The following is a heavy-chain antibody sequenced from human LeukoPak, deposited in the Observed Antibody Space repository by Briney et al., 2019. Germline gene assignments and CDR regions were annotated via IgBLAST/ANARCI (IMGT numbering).Heavy chain of an antibody. J-gene: IGHJ5*02. Sequence: NPSETLSLTCTVSGGSINSYYWSWIRQPPGRGLEWIGYVHYTGSTNYNPSLKSRVTISVDTSKNQFSLKLSSVTAADTAVYYCARAAYHYSSGWYSGPETNWFDPWGQGTLVTVSS. V-gene: IGHV4-59*01. CDR1: GGSINSYY. CDR2: VHYTGST. D-gene: IGHD6-19*01. CDR3: ARAAYHYSSGWYSGPETNWFDP.